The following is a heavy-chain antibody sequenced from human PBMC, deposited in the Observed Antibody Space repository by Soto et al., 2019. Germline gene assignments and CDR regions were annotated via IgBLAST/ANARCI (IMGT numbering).Heavy chain of an antibody. D-gene: IGHD2-2*03. CDR1: GYTFTGYY. CDR2: INPNSGGT. Sequence: ASVKVSCKASGYTFTGYYMHWVRQAPGQGLEWMGWINPNSGGTNYAQKFQGWVTMTRDTSISTAYMELSRLRSDDTAVYYCASGYCSSTSCYPYGMDVWGQGTTVTVSS. V-gene: IGHV1-2*04. CDR3: ASGYCSSTSCYPYGMDV. J-gene: IGHJ6*02.